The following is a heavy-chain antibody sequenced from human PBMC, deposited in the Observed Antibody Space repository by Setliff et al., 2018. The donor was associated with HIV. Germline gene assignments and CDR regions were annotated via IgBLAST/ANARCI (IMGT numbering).Heavy chain of an antibody. Sequence: PSETLSLTCTVSGASISSSTYSWGWIRQPPGKGLEWIGSISYIGSTDYTPSLKSRVTISVDTSKNQFSLKVSSVTAADTAVYYCARGAIAAAGDFDYWGQGTLVTVSS. D-gene: IGHD6-13*01. CDR2: ISYIGST. J-gene: IGHJ4*02. CDR3: ARGAIAAAGDFDY. V-gene: IGHV4-39*07. CDR1: GASISSSTYS.